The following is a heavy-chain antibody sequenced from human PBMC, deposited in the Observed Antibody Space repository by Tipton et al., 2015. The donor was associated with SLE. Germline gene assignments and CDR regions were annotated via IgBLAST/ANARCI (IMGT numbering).Heavy chain of an antibody. V-gene: IGHV1-69*13. CDR3: ARDPGAYSNYVLWY. CDR1: GYTFTGYY. J-gene: IGHJ4*02. CDR2: IIPIFGTA. D-gene: IGHD4-11*01. Sequence: QSGAEVKKPGASVKVSCKASGYTFTGYYMHWVRQAPGQGLEWMGGIIPIFGTANYAQKFQGRVTITADESTSTDYMELSSLRSEDTAVYYCARDPGAYSNYVLWYWGQGTLVTVSS.